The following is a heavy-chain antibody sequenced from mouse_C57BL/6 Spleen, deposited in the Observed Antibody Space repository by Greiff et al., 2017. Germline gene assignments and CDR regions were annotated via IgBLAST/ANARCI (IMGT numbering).Heavy chain of an antibody. D-gene: IGHD3-3*01. Sequence: DVMLVESGGDLVKPGGSLKLSCAASGFTFSSYGMSWVRQTPDKRLEWVATISSGGSYTYYPDSVKGRFTISRDNAKNTLYLQMSSLKSEDTAMYYCARHGGTWYFDVWGTGTTVTVSS. CDR1: GFTFSSYG. V-gene: IGHV5-6*02. CDR3: ARHGGTWYFDV. CDR2: ISSGGSYT. J-gene: IGHJ1*03.